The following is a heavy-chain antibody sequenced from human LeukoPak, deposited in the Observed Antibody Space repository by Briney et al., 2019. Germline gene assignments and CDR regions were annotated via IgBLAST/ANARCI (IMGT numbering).Heavy chain of an antibody. CDR3: AREGYSYEGDY. CDR2: IYYSGST. Sequence: SETLSLTCTVSGGSISSSSYYWGWIRQPPGKGLEWIGSIYYSGSTYYNPSLKSRVTISVDTSKNQFSLKLSSVTAADTAVYYCAREGYSYEGDYWGQGTLVTVSS. V-gene: IGHV4-39*07. J-gene: IGHJ4*02. D-gene: IGHD5-18*01. CDR1: GGSISSSSYY.